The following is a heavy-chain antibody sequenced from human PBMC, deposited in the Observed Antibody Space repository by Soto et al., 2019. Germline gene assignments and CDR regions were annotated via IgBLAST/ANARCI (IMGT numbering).Heavy chain of an antibody. D-gene: IGHD5-12*01. CDR3: ARPQVGGYDSGTSLDY. V-gene: IGHV1-69*13. Sequence: GASVKVSGKASGGTLSSYAISWVRQAPGQGLEWMGGIIPIFGTPNYAQKFQGRVTITADESTSTAYMEVSSLRSEDTAVYYCARPQVGGYDSGTSLDYWGQGTLVTVSS. CDR2: IIPIFGTP. CDR1: GGTLSSYA. J-gene: IGHJ4*02.